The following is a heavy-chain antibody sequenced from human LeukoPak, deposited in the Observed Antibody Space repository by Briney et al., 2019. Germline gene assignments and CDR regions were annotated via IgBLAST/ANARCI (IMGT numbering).Heavy chain of an antibody. CDR2: IYYSGST. J-gene: IGHJ4*02. CDR1: GGSISSSSYY. Sequence: SETLSLTCTVSGGSISSSSYYWGWIRQPPGKGLEWIGSIYYSGSTYYNPSLKSRVTISVDTSKNQFSLKLSSVTAADTAVYYCAKDLGRIAARSPNGYFDYWGQGTLVTVSS. D-gene: IGHD6-6*01. CDR3: AKDLGRIAARSPNGYFDY. V-gene: IGHV4-39*07.